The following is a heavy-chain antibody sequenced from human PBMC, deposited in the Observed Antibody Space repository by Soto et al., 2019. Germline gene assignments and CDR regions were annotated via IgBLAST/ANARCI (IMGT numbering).Heavy chain of an antibody. Sequence: SVKVSCKASGGTFSSYAISWVRQAPGQGLEWMGGIIPIFGTANYAQKFQGRVTITADESTSTACMELSSLRSEDTAVYYCARQTGIAVAASVNWFDPWGQGTLVTVSS. D-gene: IGHD6-19*01. CDR1: GGTFSSYA. CDR3: ARQTGIAVAASVNWFDP. CDR2: IIPIFGTA. V-gene: IGHV1-69*13. J-gene: IGHJ5*02.